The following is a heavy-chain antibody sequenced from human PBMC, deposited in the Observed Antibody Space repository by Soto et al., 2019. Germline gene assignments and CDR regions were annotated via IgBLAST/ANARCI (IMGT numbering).Heavy chain of an antibody. D-gene: IGHD2-15*01. Sequence: SETLSLTCVVSGTSVSSTYWWTWVRQAPGKGLEWLGEMYHTGTANYNPSLKNRATISVDTSNNQFSLKLTSMTAADTAVYYCATLPPRIVVVLSPFPSWGQGTPVT. V-gene: IGHV4-4*02. J-gene: IGHJ5*02. CDR3: ATLPPRIVVVLSPFPS. CDR1: GTSVSSTYW. CDR2: MYHTGTA.